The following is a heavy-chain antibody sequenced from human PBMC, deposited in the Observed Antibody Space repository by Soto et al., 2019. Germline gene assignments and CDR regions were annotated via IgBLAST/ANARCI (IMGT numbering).Heavy chain of an antibody. Sequence: QIQLVESGGGVVQSGRSLRLSCVASGFSFKDFGMHWVRQAPGKGLEWVAAVSVDGGWNKDYADSVKRRFTISRDDSQNTLYLQMSSLRPEDTAVYYCADDVGSGSHPFSEYFLRWGQGTLVTVSS. CDR3: ADDVGSGSHPFSEYFLR. D-gene: IGHD3-10*01. V-gene: IGHV3-30*18. CDR2: VSVDGGWNK. CDR1: GFSFKDFG. J-gene: IGHJ1*01.